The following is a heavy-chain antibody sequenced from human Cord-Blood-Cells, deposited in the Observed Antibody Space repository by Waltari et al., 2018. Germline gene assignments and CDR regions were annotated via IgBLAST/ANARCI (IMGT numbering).Heavy chain of an antibody. CDR3: ASTLYDSSGYYYDY. CDR2: INHSGST. J-gene: IGHJ4*02. V-gene: IGHV4-34*01. Sequence: QVQLQQWGAGLLKPSETLSRTCAVYGGSFSGYYWSWIRQPPGKGLEWIGEINHSGSTNYNPSLKSRVTISVDTSKNQFSLKLSSVTAADTAVYYCASTLYDSSGYYYDYWGQGTLVTVSS. D-gene: IGHD3-22*01. CDR1: GGSFSGYY.